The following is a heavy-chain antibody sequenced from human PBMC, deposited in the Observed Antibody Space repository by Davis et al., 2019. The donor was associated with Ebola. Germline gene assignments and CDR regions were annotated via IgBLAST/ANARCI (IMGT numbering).Heavy chain of an antibody. V-gene: IGHV3-53*01. CDR1: GFTFSTYS. CDR3: AREPTGNYYYFYGMDV. J-gene: IGHJ6*04. Sequence: GESLKIPCAASGFTFSTYSMSRVRQAPGKGLEWVSGIYGGDTHYAESVKGRLTISRDNSKNTLYLEMNSLRVEDTAVYFCAREPTGNYYYFYGMDVWGKGTTVSVSS. CDR2: IYGGDT.